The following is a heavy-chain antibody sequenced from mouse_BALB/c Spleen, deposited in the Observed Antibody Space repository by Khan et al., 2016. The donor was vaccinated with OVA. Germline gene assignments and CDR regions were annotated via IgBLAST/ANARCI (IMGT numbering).Heavy chain of an antibody. V-gene: IGHV9-3*02. Sequence: QIQLVQSGPELKKPGETVKISCKASGYTFTNYGMNWVKQAPGKGLKWMGWINTNTGEPTYAEEFKGRFAFSLETSASTAYLLINNLKNEDTATYFCARGKYYGGNSWFVYWGKGTLGTVSA. CDR2: INTNTGEP. CDR1: GYTFTNYG. D-gene: IGHD1-1*01. J-gene: IGHJ3*01. CDR3: ARGKYYGGNSWFVY.